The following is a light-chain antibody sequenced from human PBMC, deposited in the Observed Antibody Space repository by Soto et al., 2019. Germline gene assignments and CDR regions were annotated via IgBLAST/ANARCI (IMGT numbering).Light chain of an antibody. CDR1: QSISSW. CDR2: KAS. V-gene: IGKV1-5*03. J-gene: IGKJ1*01. Sequence: DIQMTQSPSTLYASVGDRVTITCRASQSISSWLAWYQQKPGKAPKLLIYKASSLESGVPSRFSASGSGTEFTLTISSLQPDDFATYYCQQYNSYPWTFGQGTKVEIK. CDR3: QQYNSYPWT.